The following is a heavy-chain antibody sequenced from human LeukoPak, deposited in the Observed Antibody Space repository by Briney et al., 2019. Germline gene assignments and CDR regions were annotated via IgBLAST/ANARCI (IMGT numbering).Heavy chain of an antibody. D-gene: IGHD1-26*01. CDR2: ISSSSSYI. CDR3: ARDPTYDHIVGATD. CDR1: GFIFSNCW. V-gene: IGHV3-21*01. J-gene: IGHJ4*02. Sequence: GGSLRLSCETSGFIFSNCWMTWVRQAPGKGLEWVSSISSSSSYIYYADSVKGRFTISRDNAKNSLYLQMNSLRAEDTAVYYCARDPTYDHIVGATDWGQGTLVTVSS.